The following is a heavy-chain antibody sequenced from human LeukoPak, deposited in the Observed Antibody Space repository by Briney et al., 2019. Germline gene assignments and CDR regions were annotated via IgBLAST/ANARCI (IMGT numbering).Heavy chain of an antibody. CDR3: ARVSVWKWFDP. D-gene: IGHD1-1*01. Sequence: SETLSLTCTVSGGSISSGSYYWSWIRQPAGKALEWIGRIYTSGSTNYNPSLKSRVTISVDTSKNQFSLKLSSVTAADTAVYYCARVSVWKWFDPWVQGTLVAVSS. CDR1: GGSISSGSYY. J-gene: IGHJ5*02. V-gene: IGHV4-61*02. CDR2: IYTSGST.